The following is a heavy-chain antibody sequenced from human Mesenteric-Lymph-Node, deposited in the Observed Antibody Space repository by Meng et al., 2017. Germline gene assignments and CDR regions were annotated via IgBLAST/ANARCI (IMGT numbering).Heavy chain of an antibody. CDR1: GGSVSSGGYY. J-gene: IGHJ4*02. V-gene: IGHV4-31*01. Sequence: QLAGTLSLTGIVSGGSVSSGGYYWSCIRQHPGKCLEWIGYIYYSGSTYYNPSLKSLVTISVDTSKNQFSLKLSSVTAADTAVYYCARGSSVAGTWGPYYFDYWGQGTLVTVSS. CDR2: IYYSGST. D-gene: IGHD6-19*01. CDR3: ARGSSVAGTWGPYYFDY.